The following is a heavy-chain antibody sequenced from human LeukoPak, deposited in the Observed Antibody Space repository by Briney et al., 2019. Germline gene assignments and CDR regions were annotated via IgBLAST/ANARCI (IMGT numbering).Heavy chain of an antibody. CDR3: ARDPGRQYSSIADV. D-gene: IGHD6-19*01. V-gene: IGHV3-7*03. CDR1: GFSFSSYW. Sequence: GGSLRLSCAASGFSFSSYWMNWVRRAPGKGLEWLANIKEDGSKKYYVDSVKGRFAISRDNAKNSLYLQMDSLRAEDTAVYYCARDPGRQYSSIADVWGQGTTVTVSS. J-gene: IGHJ6*02. CDR2: IKEDGSKK.